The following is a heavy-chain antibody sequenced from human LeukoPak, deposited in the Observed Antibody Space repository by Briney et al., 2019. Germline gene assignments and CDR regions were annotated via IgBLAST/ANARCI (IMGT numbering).Heavy chain of an antibody. V-gene: IGHV3-48*01. CDR2: INNAGNIT. CDR1: GFIFSRYS. Sequence: GGSLRLFCSRSGFIFSRYSVICARHPPGKGLEWLSYINNAGNITHYTDNVRGRYPLSRDNAKNSLYLQLNSLTAGDTGVYYCATKNPGDNWGQGTLVTVSS. CDR3: ATKNPGDN. J-gene: IGHJ4*02. D-gene: IGHD1-14*01.